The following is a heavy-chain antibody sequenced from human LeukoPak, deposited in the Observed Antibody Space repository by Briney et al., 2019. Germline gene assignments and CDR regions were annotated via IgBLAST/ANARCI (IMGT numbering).Heavy chain of an antibody. CDR2: ISSSGSTI. J-gene: IGHJ4*02. CDR3: ARGFGNCSGGSCYSLFDY. CDR1: GFTSSSYE. D-gene: IGHD2-15*01. Sequence: GGSLRLSCAASGFTSSSYEMNWVRQAPGKGLEWVSYISSSGSTIYYADSVKGRFTISRDNAKNSLYLQMNSLRAEDTAVYYCARGFGNCSGGSCYSLFDYWGQGTLVTVSS. V-gene: IGHV3-48*03.